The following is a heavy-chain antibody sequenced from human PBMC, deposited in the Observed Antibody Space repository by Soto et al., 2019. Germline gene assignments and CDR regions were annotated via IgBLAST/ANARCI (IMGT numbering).Heavy chain of an antibody. V-gene: IGHV1-2*02. D-gene: IGHD4-17*01. CDR3: ARDKTKVTTYSLDAFDI. Sequence: EASVKVSCKASGFTVTDYYMHWVRQAPGQGLEWMGWINPNSGGTNYAQRFQGRVTMTRDASINTVYMEVSRLTSDDTAIYYCARDKTKVTTYSLDAFDIWGQGTVVTVSS. J-gene: IGHJ3*02. CDR2: INPNSGGT. CDR1: GFTVTDYY.